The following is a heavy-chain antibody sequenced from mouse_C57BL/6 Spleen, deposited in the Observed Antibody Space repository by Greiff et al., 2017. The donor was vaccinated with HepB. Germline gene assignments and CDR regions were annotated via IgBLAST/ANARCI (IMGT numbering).Heavy chain of an antibody. CDR1: GFTFSSYA. Sequence: EVKVVESGGGLVKPGGSLKLSCAASGFTFSSYAMSWVRQTPEKRLEWVATISDGGSYTYYPDNVKGRFTISRDNAKNNLYLQMGHLKSEDTAMYYCARDYDYDFWGQGTTLTVSS. CDR2: ISDGGSYT. CDR3: ARDYDYDF. D-gene: IGHD2-4*01. J-gene: IGHJ2*01. V-gene: IGHV5-4*01.